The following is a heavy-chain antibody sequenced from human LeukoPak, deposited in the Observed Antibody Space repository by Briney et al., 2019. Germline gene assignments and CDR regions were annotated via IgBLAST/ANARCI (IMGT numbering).Heavy chain of an antibody. J-gene: IGHJ4*02. CDR2: ISGSGSGGST. Sequence: GGSLRLSCAASGFTFSSSAMSWVRQAPGKGLEGVSSISGSGSGGSTYYADSVKGRFTISRDNSKNTLYLQMNSLIAEDTAVYYCAKSGYNRFYYWGQGTRVTVSS. CDR3: AKSGYNRFYY. D-gene: IGHD5-24*01. V-gene: IGHV3-23*01. CDR1: GFTFSSSA.